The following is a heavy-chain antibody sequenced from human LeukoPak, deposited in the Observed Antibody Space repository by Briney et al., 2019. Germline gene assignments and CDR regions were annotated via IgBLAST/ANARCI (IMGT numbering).Heavy chain of an antibody. CDR2: ASIDGSIQ. Sequence: PGRSLRLSCAASGFTFSNYDIHWVRQAPGKGLEWVAVASIDGSIQFYADSVKGRFTISRDNSKNTLFLEMDSLRAEDAAVYYCARDVTLGAPDYFDYWGQGTLVTVSS. V-gene: IGHV3-30-3*01. J-gene: IGHJ4*02. CDR3: ARDVTLGAPDYFDY. CDR1: GFTFSNYD. D-gene: IGHD2/OR15-2a*01.